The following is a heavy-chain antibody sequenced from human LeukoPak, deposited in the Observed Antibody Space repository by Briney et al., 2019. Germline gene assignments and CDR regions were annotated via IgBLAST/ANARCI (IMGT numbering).Heavy chain of an antibody. CDR1: GFTFSNYA. CDR3: AKVRSAVVAAATNY. J-gene: IGHJ4*02. Sequence: GGSLRLSCASSGFTFSNYAMSWVRQAPGKGLEWVSVISGSGGSTYHADSVKGRFTISRDNSNNTLYLQMNSLRAEDTAIYYCAKVRSAVVAAATNYWGQGTLVTVSS. D-gene: IGHD2-15*01. V-gene: IGHV3-23*01. CDR2: ISGSGGST.